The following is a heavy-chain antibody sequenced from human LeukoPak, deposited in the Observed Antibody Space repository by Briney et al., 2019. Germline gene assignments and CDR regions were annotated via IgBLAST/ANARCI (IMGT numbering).Heavy chain of an antibody. J-gene: IGHJ4*02. D-gene: IGHD3-10*01. V-gene: IGHV3-33*01. Sequence: GGSLRLSCAASGFTFSTYGMHWVRRAPGKGLEWVAVIWNDGSNKYYADSVKGRFTISRDNSKNTLYLQMNSLRAEDTAVYSCARASGPFDYRGQGTLVTVSS. CDR1: GFTFSTYG. CDR3: ARASGPFDY. CDR2: IWNDGSNK.